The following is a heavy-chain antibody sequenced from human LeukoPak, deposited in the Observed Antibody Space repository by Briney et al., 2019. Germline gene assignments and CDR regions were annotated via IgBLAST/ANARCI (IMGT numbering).Heavy chain of an antibody. Sequence: GGSLRLSCAASGFTFSDYYMSWIRQAPGKGLEWVSYISSSGSTIYYADSVKGRFTISRDNAKNSLYLQMNSLRAEDTAVYYCARSALSFITIFGVVTQPQDYWGQGTLVTVSS. J-gene: IGHJ4*02. CDR3: ARSALSFITIFGVVTQPQDY. V-gene: IGHV3-11*04. CDR2: ISSSGSTI. D-gene: IGHD3-3*01. CDR1: GFTFSDYY.